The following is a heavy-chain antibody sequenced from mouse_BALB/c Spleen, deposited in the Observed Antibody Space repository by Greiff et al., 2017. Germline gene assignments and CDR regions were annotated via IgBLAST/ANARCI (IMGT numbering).Heavy chain of an antibody. V-gene: IGHV1-14*01. Sequence: VQLQQSGPELVKPGASVKMSCKASGYTFTSYVMHWVKQKPGQGLEWIGYINPYNDGTKYNEKFKGKATLTSDKSSSTAYMELSSLTSEDSAVYYCATVVEYYAMDYWGQGTSVTVSS. CDR2: INPYNDGT. CDR1: GYTFTSYV. D-gene: IGHD1-1*01. J-gene: IGHJ4*01. CDR3: ATVVEYYAMDY.